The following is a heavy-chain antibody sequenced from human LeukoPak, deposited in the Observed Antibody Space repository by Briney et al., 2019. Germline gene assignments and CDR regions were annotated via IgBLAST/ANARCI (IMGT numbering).Heavy chain of an antibody. CDR1: GGSFSGYY. J-gene: IGHJ3*02. CDR3: ARRGRSSSWYARGAFDI. Sequence: SETLSLTCAVYGGSFSGYYWSWIRQPPGKGLEWIGEINHSGSTNYNPSLKSRVTISVDTSKNQFSLKLSSVTAADTAVYYCARRGRSSSWYARGAFDIWGQGTMVTVSP. CDR2: INHSGST. V-gene: IGHV4-34*01. D-gene: IGHD6-13*01.